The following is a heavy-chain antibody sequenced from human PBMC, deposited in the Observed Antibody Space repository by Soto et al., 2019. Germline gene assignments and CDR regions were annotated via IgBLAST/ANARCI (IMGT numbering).Heavy chain of an antibody. CDR2: IKPDGSEK. CDR3: ARDKIIGSYSGSYFDH. V-gene: IGHV3-7*04. Sequence: GGSLRLSCAASGFTFSSYWMSWVRQAPGKGLEWVANIKPDGSEKYYVDSVKGRFIISRDNAKNSLYLQMNSLRAEDTAVYYCARDKIIGSYSGSYFDHWGQGTLVTVSS. J-gene: IGHJ4*02. CDR1: GFTFSSYW. D-gene: IGHD1-26*01.